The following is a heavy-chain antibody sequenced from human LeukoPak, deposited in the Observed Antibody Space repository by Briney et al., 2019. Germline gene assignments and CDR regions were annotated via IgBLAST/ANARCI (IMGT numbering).Heavy chain of an antibody. Sequence: ASVKVSCKASGYTFTGYYMHWVRQAPGQGLEWMGWINPNSGGTNYAQKFQGRVTMTRDTSISTAYMELSRLRSDDTAVYYCAREAPGYCSGGSCPNYYDSSGYLFDYWGQGTLVTVS. V-gene: IGHV1-2*02. CDR1: GYTFTGYY. CDR2: INPNSGGT. CDR3: AREAPGYCSGGSCPNYYDSSGYLFDY. J-gene: IGHJ4*02. D-gene: IGHD2-15*01.